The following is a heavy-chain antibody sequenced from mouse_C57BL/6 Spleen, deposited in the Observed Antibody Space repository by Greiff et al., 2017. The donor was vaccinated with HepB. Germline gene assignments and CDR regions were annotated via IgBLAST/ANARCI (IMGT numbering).Heavy chain of an antibody. V-gene: IGHV1-47*01. D-gene: IGHD1-1*01. Sequence: QVQLQQSGAELVKPGASVKMSCKASGYTFTTYPIEWMKQNHGKSLEWIGNFHPYNDDTKYNEKFKGKATLTVEKSSSTVYLERSRLTSDDSAVYYCARGSDYYGSSPGFACWGQGTLVTVAA. J-gene: IGHJ3*01. CDR3: ARGSDYYGSSPGFAC. CDR1: GYTFTTYP. CDR2: FHPYNDDT.